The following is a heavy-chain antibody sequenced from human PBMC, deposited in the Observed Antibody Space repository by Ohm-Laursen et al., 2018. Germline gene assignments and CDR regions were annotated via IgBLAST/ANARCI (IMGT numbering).Heavy chain of an antibody. CDR1: GLTFSSYA. J-gene: IGHJ4*02. Sequence: SLRLSCAASGLTFSSYAMSWVRQAPGKGLEWVSAISGSGGSTYYADSVKGRFTISRDNSKNTLYLQMNSLRAEDTAVYYCAKSYYPHGSGGYDYWGQGTLVTVSS. CDR2: ISGSGGST. CDR3: AKSYYPHGSGGYDY. V-gene: IGHV3-23*01. D-gene: IGHD3-10*01.